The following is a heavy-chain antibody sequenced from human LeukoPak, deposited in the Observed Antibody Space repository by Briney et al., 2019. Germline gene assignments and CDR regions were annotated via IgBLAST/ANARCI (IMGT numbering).Heavy chain of an antibody. V-gene: IGHV3-11*06. CDR1: GFTFSDYY. D-gene: IGHD1-1*01. Sequence: GGSLRLSCAASGFTFSDYYMSWIRQAPGRGREWVSYISSSSSYTNYADSVKGRFTISRDNAKNSLYLQMNSLRAEDTAVYYCAREKSGTTSYYFDYWGQGTLVTVSS. CDR3: AREKSGTTSYYFDY. CDR2: ISSSSSYT. J-gene: IGHJ4*02.